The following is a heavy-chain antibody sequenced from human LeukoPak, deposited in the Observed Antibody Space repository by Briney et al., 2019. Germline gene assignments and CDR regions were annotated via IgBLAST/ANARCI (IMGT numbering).Heavy chain of an antibody. CDR1: GGSISSGGYY. V-gene: IGHV4-30-2*01. Sequence: PSQTLSLTCTVSGGSISSGGYYWSWIRQPPGKGLEWIGYIYHSGSTYYNPSLKSRVTISVDRSKNQFSLKLSSVTAADTAVYYCARVGPPSGEIISIREVIITTHWYFDLWGRGTLVTVSS. CDR3: ARVGPPSGEIISIREVIITTHWYFDL. J-gene: IGHJ2*01. CDR2: IYHSGST. D-gene: IGHD3-9*01.